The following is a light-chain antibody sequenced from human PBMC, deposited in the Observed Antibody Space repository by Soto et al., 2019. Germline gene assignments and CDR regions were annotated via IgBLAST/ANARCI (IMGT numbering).Light chain of an antibody. CDR3: LLTYSGARV. J-gene: IGLJ3*02. CDR2: DTN. CDR1: TGAVTTDHF. Sequence: QAVVTQEPSLTVSPGGTVTLTCGSSTGAVTTDHFPYWFQQKPGQAPRTLIYDTNNKYSWTPARFSGSLLGDKAALTLSGAQAGDEGDYYCLLTYSGARVFGGGTKVTVL. V-gene: IGLV7-46*01.